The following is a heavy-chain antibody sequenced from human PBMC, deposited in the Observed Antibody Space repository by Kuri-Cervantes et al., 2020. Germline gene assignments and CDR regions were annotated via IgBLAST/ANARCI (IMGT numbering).Heavy chain of an antibody. CDR2: IYPGDSDT. CDR3: AGRQSCSSGTCYADY. D-gene: IGHD2-15*01. V-gene: IGHV5-51*01. CDR1: GYSFTSYW. J-gene: IGHJ4*02. Sequence: GESLKISCKGSGYSFTSYWIGWVRQMPGKGLEWMGIIYPGDSDTRYSPSFLGQVTMSVDKSISAAYLQWSSLKSSDTAMYYCAGRQSCSSGTCYADYWGQGTLVTVSS.